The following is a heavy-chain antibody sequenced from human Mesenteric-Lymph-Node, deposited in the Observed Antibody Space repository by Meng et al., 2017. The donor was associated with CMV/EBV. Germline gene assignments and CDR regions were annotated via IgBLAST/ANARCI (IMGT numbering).Heavy chain of an antibody. D-gene: IGHD5-12*01. CDR3: ARVSATIDLGIDY. Sequence: EASGYTFTSYAMNWVRQAPGQGLEWMGWINTNTGNPTYAQGFTGRFVFSLDTSVSTAYLQISSLKAEDTAVYYCARVSATIDLGIDYWGQGTLVTVSS. CDR2: INTNTGNP. J-gene: IGHJ4*02. V-gene: IGHV7-4-1*02. CDR1: GYTFTSYA.